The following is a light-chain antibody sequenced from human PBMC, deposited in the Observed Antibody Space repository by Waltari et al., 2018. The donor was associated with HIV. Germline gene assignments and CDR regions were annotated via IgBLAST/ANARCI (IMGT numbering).Light chain of an antibody. V-gene: IGLV4-69*01. CDR3: QSCGTGIHRL. J-gene: IGLJ3*02. CDR2: LNSDGSH. CDR1: GWHSNNA. Sequence: QLVLTQSPSASAPLGASATLTCTRSGWHSNNAIAWHQQQPGKGPRYLMRLNSDGSHSKGAGTPDRFSGSSSGAERYLTISGLESEDEADYCWQSCGTGIHRLFGGGTKLTVL.